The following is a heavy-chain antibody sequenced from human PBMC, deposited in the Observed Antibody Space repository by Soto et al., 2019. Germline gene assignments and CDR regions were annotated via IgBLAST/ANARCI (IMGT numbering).Heavy chain of an antibody. V-gene: IGHV1-2*04. CDR1: GYTFTNFG. CDR2: INPNSGGT. J-gene: IGHJ4*02. CDR3: ARDGVSSTEYTWNYGTYFDY. D-gene: IGHD1-7*01. Sequence: ASVKVSCKASGYTFTNFGISWVRQAPGQGLEWMGWINPNSGGTNYAQKFQGWVTMTRDTSISTAYMELSRLRSDDTAMYYCARDGVSSTEYTWNYGTYFDYWGQGALVTVSS.